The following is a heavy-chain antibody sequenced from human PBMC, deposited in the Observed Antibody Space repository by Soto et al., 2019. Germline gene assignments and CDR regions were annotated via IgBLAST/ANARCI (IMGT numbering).Heavy chain of an antibody. Sequence: SETLSLACTVSGGSISSYYWSWIRQPPGKGLEWIGYLYYSGSTNYNPSLKSRVTISVDTSKNQFSLKLSSVTAADTAVYYCARRYGYNFDYWGQGTLVTVSS. CDR1: GGSISSYY. D-gene: IGHD1-1*01. CDR3: ARRYGYNFDY. CDR2: LYYSGST. J-gene: IGHJ4*02. V-gene: IGHV4-59*08.